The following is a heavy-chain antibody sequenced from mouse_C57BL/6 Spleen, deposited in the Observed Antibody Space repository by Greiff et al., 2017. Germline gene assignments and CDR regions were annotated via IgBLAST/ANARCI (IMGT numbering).Heavy chain of an antibody. J-gene: IGHJ1*03. D-gene: IGHD1-1*01. CDR2: INPSTGGT. CDR3: ARSRYYGSSYVPYFDV. V-gene: IGHV1-42*01. CDR1: GYSFTGYY. Sequence: VHVKQSGPELVKPGASVKISCKASGYSFTGYYMNWVKQSPEKSLEWIGEINPSTGGTTYNQKFKAKATLTVDKSSSTAYMQLKSLTSEDSAVYYCARSRYYGSSYVPYFDVWGTGTTVTVSS.